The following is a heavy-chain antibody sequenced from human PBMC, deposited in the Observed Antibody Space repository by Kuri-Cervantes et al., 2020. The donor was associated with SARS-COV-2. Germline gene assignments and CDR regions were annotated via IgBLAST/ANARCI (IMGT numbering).Heavy chain of an antibody. J-gene: IGHJ6*02. V-gene: IGHV3-74*01. D-gene: IGHD3-3*01. CDR2: INSDGSST. CDR3: ARDRYDFWSGLGYYYYGVDV. CDR1: GFTFSSYW. Sequence: GESLKISCAASGFTFSSYWMHWVRQAPGKGLVWVSRINSDGSSTSYADSVKGRFTISRDNAKNTLYLQMNSLRAEDTAVYYCARDRYDFWSGLGYYYYGVDVWGQGTTVTVSS.